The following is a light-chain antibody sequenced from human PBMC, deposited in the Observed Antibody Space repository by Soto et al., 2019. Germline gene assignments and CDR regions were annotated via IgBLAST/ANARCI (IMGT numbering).Light chain of an antibody. J-gene: IGKJ5*01. CDR3: QQYNTWPPIT. CDR1: QSIARN. Sequence: DIVMTQSPATLSVSPGERASLSCRVSQSIARNLAWYQHNPGQAPRLLIYAASTRATGIPARFSGSGSGTEFSLTISSLQSEDFAVYYCQQYNTWPPITFGQGTRLEI. V-gene: IGKV3-15*01. CDR2: AAS.